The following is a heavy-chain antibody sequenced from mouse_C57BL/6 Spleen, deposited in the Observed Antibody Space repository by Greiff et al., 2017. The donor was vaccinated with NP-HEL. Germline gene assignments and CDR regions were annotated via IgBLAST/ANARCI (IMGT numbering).Heavy chain of an antibody. V-gene: IGHV5-6*01. Sequence: EVMLVESGGDLVKPGGSLKLSCAASGFTFSSYGMSWVRQTPDKRLEWVATISSGGSYTYYPDSVKGRFTISRDNAKNTLYLQMSSLKSEDTAMYYCARHAYYSNDAMDYWGQGTSVTVSS. J-gene: IGHJ4*01. CDR2: ISSGGSYT. D-gene: IGHD2-5*01. CDR1: GFTFSSYG. CDR3: ARHAYYSNDAMDY.